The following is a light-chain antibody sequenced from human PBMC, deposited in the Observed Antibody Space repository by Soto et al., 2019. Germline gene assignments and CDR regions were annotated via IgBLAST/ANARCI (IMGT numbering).Light chain of an antibody. V-gene: IGKV3-15*01. Sequence: EVVLTQSPVTLSLSPGERATLSCRASQSVASRNLAWYQQKSGQAPRLLIYGASTRATGIPARFSGSGSGTEFTLTISSLQSEDFAVYYRQQYNNWPRTFGQGTKVDIK. J-gene: IGKJ1*01. CDR1: QSVASRN. CDR3: QQYNNWPRT. CDR2: GAS.